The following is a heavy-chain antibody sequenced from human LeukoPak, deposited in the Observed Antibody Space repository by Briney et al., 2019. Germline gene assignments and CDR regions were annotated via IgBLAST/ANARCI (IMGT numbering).Heavy chain of an antibody. J-gene: IGHJ4*02. CDR3: ARDPPIWFGELSLDY. CDR2: VHYSGST. D-gene: IGHD3-10*01. Sequence: PSETLSLTCIVSGGSISTSSYFWGWIRQPPGKGLEWIGSVHYSGSTYFNPSLKSRVTIFVDTSKNQFSLKLSSVTAADTAVYYCARDPPIWFGELSLDYWGQGTLVTVSS. CDR1: GGSISTSSYF. V-gene: IGHV4-39*02.